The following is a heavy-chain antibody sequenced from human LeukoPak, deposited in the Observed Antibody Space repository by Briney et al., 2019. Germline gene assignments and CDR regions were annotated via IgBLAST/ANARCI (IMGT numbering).Heavy chain of an antibody. Sequence: ASVKVSCKVSGYTLTELSMHWVRQAPGKGLEWMGGFDPEDGETIYAQKFQGRVTMTEDTSTDTAYMELSSLRSEDTAVYYCATALRFLEWYNGGNYFDYWGQGTLVTVSS. D-gene: IGHD3-3*01. J-gene: IGHJ4*02. V-gene: IGHV1-24*01. CDR1: GYTLTELS. CDR2: FDPEDGET. CDR3: ATALRFLEWYNGGNYFDY.